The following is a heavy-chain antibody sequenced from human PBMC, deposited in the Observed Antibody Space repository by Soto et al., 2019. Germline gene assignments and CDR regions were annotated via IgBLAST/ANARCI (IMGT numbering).Heavy chain of an antibody. J-gene: IGHJ6*02. CDR3: ASDPPQRWLQFARPGVDYYYYGMAV. V-gene: IGHV1-69*01. D-gene: IGHD5-12*01. CDR2: IIPIFGTA. Sequence: QVQLVQSGAEVKKPGSSVKVSCKASGGTFSSYAISWVRQAPGQGLEWMGGIIPIFGTANYAQKFQGRVTITADESTSTDYMELSSLRSEDTAVYYCASDPPQRWLQFARPGVDYYYYGMAVWGQGSTVTVSS. CDR1: GGTFSSYA.